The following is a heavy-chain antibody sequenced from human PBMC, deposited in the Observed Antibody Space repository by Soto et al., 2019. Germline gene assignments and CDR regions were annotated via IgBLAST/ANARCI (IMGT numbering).Heavy chain of an antibody. Sequence: GGSLRLSCAASGFTFNNYAMNWVRQAPGKGLEWVATISGTGGSTYYADSVKGRFTISRDNSKNTLYLQMNSLRVEDTAVYYCAKDQLGGNFDYWGQGTQVTVSS. CDR2: ISGTGGST. V-gene: IGHV3-23*01. CDR3: AKDQLGGNFDY. D-gene: IGHD1-1*01. CDR1: GFTFNNYA. J-gene: IGHJ4*02.